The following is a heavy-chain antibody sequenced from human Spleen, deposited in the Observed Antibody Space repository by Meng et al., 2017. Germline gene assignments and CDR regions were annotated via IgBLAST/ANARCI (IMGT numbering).Heavy chain of an antibody. CDR3: SRVGYRGGTCPSGRGWFGP. J-gene: IGHJ5*02. Sequence: GGSLRLSCAGSGFTFSSYWMHWVRQAPGKGLVWVSRINSDGSSTSYADSVKGRFTITRDNARHSLYLQMNSLRAEDTAIYYCSRVGYRGGTCPSGRGWFGPWGQGTLVTVSS. D-gene: IGHD2-15*01. V-gene: IGHV3-74*01. CDR1: GFTFSSYW. CDR2: INSDGSST.